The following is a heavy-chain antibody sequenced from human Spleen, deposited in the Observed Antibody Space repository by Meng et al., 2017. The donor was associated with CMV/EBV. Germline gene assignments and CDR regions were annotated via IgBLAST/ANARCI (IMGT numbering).Heavy chain of an antibody. CDR1: GFTFRSYW. V-gene: IGHV3-7*01. D-gene: IGHD6-6*01. Sequence: GESLKISCAVSGFTFRSYWMSWVRQAPGKGLEWVANINPDGSETYYVDSVKGRFTISRDDAKHSLYLQMHSLRAEDTGVYYCAARFDYWGQGTLVTVSS. CDR2: INPDGSET. J-gene: IGHJ4*02. CDR3: AARFDY.